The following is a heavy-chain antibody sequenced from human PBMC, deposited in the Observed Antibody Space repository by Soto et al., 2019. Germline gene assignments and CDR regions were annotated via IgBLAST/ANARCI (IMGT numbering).Heavy chain of an antibody. CDR1: GFTFSSYA. CDR2: ISGSGGST. J-gene: IGHJ3*02. D-gene: IGHD3-16*01. V-gene: IGHV3-23*01. CDR3: AKAGFGGDAFDI. Sequence: EVQLLESGGGLVQPGGSLRLSCAASGFTFSSYAMSWVRQAPGKGLEWVSAISGSGGSTYYADYVKGRFTISRDNSKSTLHLQMNSLRAEDTAVYYWAKAGFGGDAFDIWGQGTMVTVSS.